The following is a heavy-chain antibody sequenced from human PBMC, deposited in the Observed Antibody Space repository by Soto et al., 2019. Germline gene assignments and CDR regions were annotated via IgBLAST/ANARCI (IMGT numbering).Heavy chain of an antibody. CDR2: VSIGGST. Sequence: GGSLRLSCAASGFTFSSYAMGWVRQGPGKGLEWVAVVSIGGSTHYADSVRGRFTISRGNSRNTLALQMNSLTAEDTAVYFCAKRRGAGGHFDYWGQGALVTVSS. J-gene: IGHJ4*02. CDR3: AKRRGAGGHFDY. V-gene: IGHV3-23*01. CDR1: GFTFSSYA. D-gene: IGHD2-15*01.